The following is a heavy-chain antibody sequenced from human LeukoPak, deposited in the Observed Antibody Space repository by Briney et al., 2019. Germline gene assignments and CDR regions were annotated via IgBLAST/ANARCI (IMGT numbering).Heavy chain of an antibody. Sequence: GGSLRLSCAASGFTFSSYAMHWVRQAPGKGLEWVALISYDGSNKYYADSVKGRFTISRDNSKNTLYLQMNSLRTEDTAVYYCARDYYDSSGLDYWGQGTLVTVSS. CDR3: ARDYYDSSGLDY. CDR2: ISYDGSNK. CDR1: GFTFSSYA. J-gene: IGHJ4*02. V-gene: IGHV3-30*04. D-gene: IGHD3-22*01.